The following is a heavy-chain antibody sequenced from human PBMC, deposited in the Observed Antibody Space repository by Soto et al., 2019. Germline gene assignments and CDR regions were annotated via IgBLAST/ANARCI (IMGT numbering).Heavy chain of an antibody. Sequence: PGGSLRLSCAASGLTFSSYGMHWVRQAPGKGLEWVAVISYDGSNKYYADSVKGRFTISRDNSKNTLYLQMNSLRAEDTAVYYCAKRKSERLTRILHADYGMDVWGQGTTVTVSS. V-gene: IGHV3-30*18. CDR1: GLTFSSYG. CDR2: ISYDGSNK. J-gene: IGHJ6*02. CDR3: AKRKSERLTRILHADYGMDV. D-gene: IGHD4-4*01.